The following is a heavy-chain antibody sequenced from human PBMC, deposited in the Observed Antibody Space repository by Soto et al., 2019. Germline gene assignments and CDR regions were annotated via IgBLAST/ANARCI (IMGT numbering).Heavy chain of an antibody. J-gene: IGHJ5*02. CDR1: GYSFTDYY. CDR2: INTKTGGT. Sequence: QVHLVQSGAEVKKPGASVKVSCKASGYSFTDYYMHWVRQAPGQGLEWMGWINTKTGGTNYAQRVQGRVTRTGDTSINTAYMELSRLRSDDTAVYYCARVGPTGGFDPWGQGTVVTVSS. V-gene: IGHV1-2*02. D-gene: IGHD1-26*01. CDR3: ARVGPTGGFDP.